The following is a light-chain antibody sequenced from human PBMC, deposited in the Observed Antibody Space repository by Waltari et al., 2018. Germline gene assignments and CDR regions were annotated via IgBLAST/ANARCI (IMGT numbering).Light chain of an antibody. CDR1: ESISNW. Sequence: DIQMTQSPSTLSASVGDRVTITCRASESISNWLAWYQQKPGKAPNVLIHKASSLESGVPSRFSGSGSATEFTLTISNLQPDDFATYYCQQYDSFWTFGQGTRVEIK. J-gene: IGKJ1*01. CDR2: KAS. CDR3: QQYDSFWT. V-gene: IGKV1-5*03.